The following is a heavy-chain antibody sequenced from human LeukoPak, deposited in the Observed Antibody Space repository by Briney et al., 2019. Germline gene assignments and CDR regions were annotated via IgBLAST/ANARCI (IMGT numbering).Heavy chain of an antibody. CDR1: RGSITHSNYY. CDR2: IYYSGNT. Sequence: PSETLSLTCTVSRGSITHSNYYWGWIRQPPGKGLEWIGSIYYSGNTYYNASLKSQVSISIDTSKNQFSLRLTSVTAADTAVYYCARQTGSGLFILPGGQGTLVTVSS. CDR3: ARQTGSGLFILP. D-gene: IGHD3/OR15-3a*01. J-gene: IGHJ4*02. V-gene: IGHV4-39*01.